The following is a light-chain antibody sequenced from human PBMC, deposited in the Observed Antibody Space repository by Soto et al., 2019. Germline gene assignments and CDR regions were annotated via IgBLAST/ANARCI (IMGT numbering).Light chain of an antibody. Sequence: EIVLTQSPGTLSLSPGERATLSCRASQSLTSRYSAWYQQKPGQAPRLLIYGASTRATGIPDRFSGSGSGTDFTLTISRLEPEDFAVYYCQQYGSSPLFGQGTRLEIK. CDR2: GAS. CDR3: QQYGSSPL. V-gene: IGKV3-20*01. J-gene: IGKJ5*01. CDR1: QSLTSRY.